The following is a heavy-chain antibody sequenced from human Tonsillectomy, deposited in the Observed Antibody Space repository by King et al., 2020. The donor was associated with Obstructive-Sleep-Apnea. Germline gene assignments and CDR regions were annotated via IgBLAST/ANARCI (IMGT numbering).Heavy chain of an antibody. J-gene: IGHJ4*02. CDR3: TRGNAGDC. Sequence: QLVQSGAEVKKPGSSVKVSCKASGDTFSSFAINWVRQAPGQGLEWMGGFIPIIGSANYAQKFQGRATISAADSTSTAYMELNSLRSDDTAVYYCTRGNAGDCWGQGTLVTVSS. CDR1: GDTFSSFA. CDR2: FIPIIGSA. V-gene: IGHV1-69*01.